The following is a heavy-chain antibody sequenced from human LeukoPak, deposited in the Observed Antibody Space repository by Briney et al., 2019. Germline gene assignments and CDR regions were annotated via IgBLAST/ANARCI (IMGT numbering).Heavy chain of an antibody. Sequence: PGGSLRLSCAASGFTFDDYAMHWVRQAPGKGLEWVSGISWNSGSIGYADSVKGRFTISRDNAKNSLYLQMNSLRAEDTALYYCAKDRSSGWYGGLIDYWGQGTLVTVSS. CDR2: ISWNSGSI. J-gene: IGHJ4*02. CDR3: AKDRSSGWYGGLIDY. CDR1: GFTFDDYA. D-gene: IGHD6-19*01. V-gene: IGHV3-9*01.